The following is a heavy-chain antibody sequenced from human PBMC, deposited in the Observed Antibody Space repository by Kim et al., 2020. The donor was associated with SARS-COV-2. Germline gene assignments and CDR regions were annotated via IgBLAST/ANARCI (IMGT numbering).Heavy chain of an antibody. V-gene: IGHV3-21*01. CDR3: ARVKKVVAGYYYYGMDV. Sequence: GGSLRLSCAASGFTFSSYSMNWVRQAPGKGLEWVSSISSSSSYIYYADSVKGRFTISRDNAKNSLYLQMNSLRAEDTAVYYCARVKKVVAGYYYYGMDVWGQGTTVTVSS. D-gene: IGHD6-19*01. J-gene: IGHJ6*02. CDR2: ISSSSSYI. CDR1: GFTFSSYS.